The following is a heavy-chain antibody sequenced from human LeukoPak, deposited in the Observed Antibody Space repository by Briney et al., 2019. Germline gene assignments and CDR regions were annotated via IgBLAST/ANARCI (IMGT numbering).Heavy chain of an antibody. J-gene: IGHJ4*02. CDR1: GFTFSSYG. Sequence: PGGSLRLSCAASGFTFSSYGMHWVRQAPGKGLEWVGFSRSKAYGGTTEYAASVKGRFTISRDDSKNIAYLQMNSLKTEDTAVYYCGSGSGWYSPDYWGQGTLVTVSS. D-gene: IGHD6-19*01. CDR2: SRSKAYGGTT. CDR3: GSGSGWYSPDY. V-gene: IGHV3-49*04.